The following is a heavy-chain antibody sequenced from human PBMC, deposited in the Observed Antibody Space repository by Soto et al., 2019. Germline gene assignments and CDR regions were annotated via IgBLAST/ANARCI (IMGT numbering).Heavy chain of an antibody. CDR2: SYTSGST. J-gene: IGHJ4*02. V-gene: IGHV4-4*07. Sequence: SETLSLTCTVSCGSISSYYWNWIRQHAGKGLEWIGRSYTSGSTNYNPSLKSRVTMSVDTSKNQFSLKLSSVTAADTAVYYCARDPGYYYDSSGYYLKGYWGQVTLVTV. CDR1: CGSISSYY. D-gene: IGHD3-22*01. CDR3: ARDPGYYYDSSGYYLKGY.